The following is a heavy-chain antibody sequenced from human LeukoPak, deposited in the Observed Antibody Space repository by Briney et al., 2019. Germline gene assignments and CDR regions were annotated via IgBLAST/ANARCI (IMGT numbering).Heavy chain of an antibody. V-gene: IGHV3-30*14. D-gene: IGHD6-19*01. J-gene: IGHJ5*02. CDR2: ISYDGSNK. Sequence: GRSLRLSCAASGFTFSSYAMHWVRQAPGKGLEWVAIISYDGSNKYYADSVKGRFTISRDNSKNTLYLQMNSLTVDDTAVYYCAGDTHSSSWYDHWGQGTLVTVSS. CDR1: GFTFSSYA. CDR3: AGDTHSSSWYDH.